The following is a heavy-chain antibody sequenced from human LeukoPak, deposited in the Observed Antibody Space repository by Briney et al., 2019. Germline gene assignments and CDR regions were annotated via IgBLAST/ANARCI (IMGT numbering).Heavy chain of an antibody. V-gene: IGHV4-34*01. CDR1: GGSFSGYY. CDR2: INHSGST. CDR3: ARRFSGAAAMQSGMDV. D-gene: IGHD2-2*01. J-gene: IGHJ6*02. Sequence: SETLSLTCAVYGGSFSGYYWSWIRQPPGKGLEWIGEINHSGSTNYNPSLKSRVTISVDTSKNQFSLKLSSVTAADTAVYYCARRFSGAAAMQSGMDVWGQGTTVTVSS.